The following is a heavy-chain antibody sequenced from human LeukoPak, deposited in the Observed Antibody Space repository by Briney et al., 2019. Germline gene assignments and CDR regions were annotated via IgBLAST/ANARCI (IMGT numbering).Heavy chain of an antibody. CDR2: NYVDGRT. J-gene: IGHJ4*02. D-gene: IGHD6-13*01. V-gene: IGHV3-53*01. Sequence: GGSLRLSCAASGFNFSGNYISWVRQAPGKGLEWVSINYVDGRTFHADSVKGRFTISRDNSKNTLYLQMNSLRAEDTAVYYCAKEQSSSSWYYFDYWGQGTLVTVSS. CDR3: AKEQSSSSWYYFDY. CDR1: GFNFSGNY.